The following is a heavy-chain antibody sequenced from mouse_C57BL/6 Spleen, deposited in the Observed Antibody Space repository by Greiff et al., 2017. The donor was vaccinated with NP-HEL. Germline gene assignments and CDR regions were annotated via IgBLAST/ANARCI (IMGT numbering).Heavy chain of an antibody. CDR1: GYTFTEYT. J-gene: IGHJ2*01. CDR2: FYPGSGSI. CDR3: ARHEEGSLLEGFFDY. Sequence: VQLQESGAELVKPGASVKLSCKASGYTFTEYTIHWVKQRSGQGLEWIGWFYPGSGSIKYNEKFKDKATLTADKSSSTVYMELSRLTSDDSAVYFCARHEEGSLLEGFFDYWGQGTTLTVSS. V-gene: IGHV1-62-2*01. D-gene: IGHD2-1*01.